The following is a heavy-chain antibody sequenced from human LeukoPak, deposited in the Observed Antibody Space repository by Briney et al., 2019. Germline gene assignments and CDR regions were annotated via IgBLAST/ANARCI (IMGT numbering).Heavy chain of an antibody. Sequence: PGGSLRLSCAGSGFSFSHYGINWVRQAPGKGLEWVSSISSSSDYIYYADSVKGRFTISRDNAKNSLYLQMNSLRAEDTAVYYCARDRLHYVEYEKTFDYWGQGTLVTVSS. D-gene: IGHD4-17*01. CDR2: ISSSSDYI. J-gene: IGHJ4*02. CDR1: GFSFSHYG. V-gene: IGHV3-21*01. CDR3: ARDRLHYVEYEKTFDY.